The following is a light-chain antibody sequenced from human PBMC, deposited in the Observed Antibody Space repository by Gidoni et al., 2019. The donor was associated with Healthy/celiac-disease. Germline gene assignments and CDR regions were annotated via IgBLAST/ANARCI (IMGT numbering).Light chain of an antibody. CDR1: QSISSY. CDR3: QQSYSTPRT. J-gene: IGKJ4*01. V-gene: IGKV1-39*01. CDR2: AAS. Sequence: EIQMTKSPSSLSASVGDRVTITCRASQSISSYLNWYQQKPGKAPKLLIYAASSLQSGVPSRFSGSGSGTDFTLTISSLQPEDFATYYCQQSYSTPRTFGGGTKVEIK.